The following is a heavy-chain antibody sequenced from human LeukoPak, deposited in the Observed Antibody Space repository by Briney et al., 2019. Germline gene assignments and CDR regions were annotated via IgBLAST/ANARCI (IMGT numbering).Heavy chain of an antibody. CDR1: GYSFTSYW. CDR3: ARRPHSYCSSTSCYGGSFDY. Sequence: GESLKISCKGSGYSFTSYWIGWVRQMPGKGLEWMGIIYPGDSDTRYSPSFQGQVTISADKSISTAYLQWSSLKASDTAMYYCARRPHSYCSSTSCYGGSFDYWGQGTLVTVSS. J-gene: IGHJ4*02. V-gene: IGHV5-51*01. D-gene: IGHD2-2*01. CDR2: IYPGDSDT.